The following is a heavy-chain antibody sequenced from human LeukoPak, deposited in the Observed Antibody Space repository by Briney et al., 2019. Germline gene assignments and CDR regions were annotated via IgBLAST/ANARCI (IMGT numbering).Heavy chain of an antibody. CDR2: INHSGST. D-gene: IGHD6-6*01. Sequence: RPSETLSLTCAVYGGSFSGYYWSWIRQPPGKGLEWIGEINHSGSTNYNPSLKSRVTISVDTSKNQFSLKLSSVTAADTAVYYCARGIAARPPFDYWGQGTLVTVSS. CDR1: GGSFSGYY. CDR3: ARGIAARPPFDY. J-gene: IGHJ4*02. V-gene: IGHV4-34*01.